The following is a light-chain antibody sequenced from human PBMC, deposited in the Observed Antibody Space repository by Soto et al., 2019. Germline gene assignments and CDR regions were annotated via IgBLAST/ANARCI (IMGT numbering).Light chain of an antibody. CDR3: QHLERYPST. V-gene: IGKV1-9*01. CDR2: AAS. CDR1: QVINRF. Sequence: IPLTQAPSSLSASVGDRFTITHRSRQVINRFITWYQQKPGKPPKLLIYAASTLQRWIPSRFSGSGSATDFTLTISCLQTADFASYYCQHLERYPSTFGGGTKVDIK. J-gene: IGKJ4*01.